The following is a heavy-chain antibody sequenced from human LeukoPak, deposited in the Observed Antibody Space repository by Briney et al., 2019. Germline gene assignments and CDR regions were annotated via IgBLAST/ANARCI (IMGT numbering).Heavy chain of an antibody. Sequence: GGSLRLSCPASGFTFSHYAMHWVRQAPGKGLEWVANIKQDGSEKYYVDFVKGRFTISRDNAKNSLYLQMNSLRAEDTAVYYCASYYDFWGGYYNYRGQGTLVTVSS. CDR3: ASYYDFWGGYYNY. V-gene: IGHV3-7*01. CDR1: GFTFSHYA. J-gene: IGHJ4*02. D-gene: IGHD3-3*01. CDR2: IKQDGSEK.